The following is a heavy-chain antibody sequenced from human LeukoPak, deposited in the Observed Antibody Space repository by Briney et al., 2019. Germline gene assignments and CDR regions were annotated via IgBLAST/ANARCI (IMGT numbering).Heavy chain of an antibody. J-gene: IGHJ4*02. CDR3: AKDLSITMIVVVKGFDY. D-gene: IGHD3-22*01. CDR2: IYGDGRT. CDR1: GFTVSNNF. Sequence: GGSLRLSCAASGFTVSNNFMSWVRQAPGKGLEWVSVIYGDGRTYYADSVKGRFTVSRDNSKNTLYLQMNSLRAEDTAVYYCAKDLSITMIVVVKGFDYWGQGTLVTVSS. V-gene: IGHV3-66*01.